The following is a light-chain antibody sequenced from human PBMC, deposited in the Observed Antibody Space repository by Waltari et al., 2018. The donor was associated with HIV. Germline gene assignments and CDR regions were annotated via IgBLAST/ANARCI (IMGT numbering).Light chain of an antibody. CDR2: RDY. CDR3: AVWDVSLNGRV. CDR1: SSNIGSNH. Sequence: QSVLSQPPSASGTPGPWVTFSCSGSSSNIGSNHVYWYQQFPGTAPQLLLYRDYPRPSGVPDRVSGSKSGTSASLAISGLRSEDEADYYCAVWDVSLNGRVFGGGTKLTVL. J-gene: IGLJ3*02. V-gene: IGLV1-47*01.